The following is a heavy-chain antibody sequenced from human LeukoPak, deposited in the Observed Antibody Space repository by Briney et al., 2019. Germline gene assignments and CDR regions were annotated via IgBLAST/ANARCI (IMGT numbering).Heavy chain of an antibody. CDR3: ARNGVRFRMDV. J-gene: IGHJ6*02. V-gene: IGHV4-59*08. CDR2: IYYSGST. CDR1: GGSISSYY. D-gene: IGHD3-3*01. Sequence: SETLSLTCTVSGGSISSYYWSWIRQPPGKGLEWIGYIYYSGSTNYNPSLKSRVTISVDTSKNQFSLKLSSVTAADTAVYYCARNGVRFRMDVWGQGTTVTVSS.